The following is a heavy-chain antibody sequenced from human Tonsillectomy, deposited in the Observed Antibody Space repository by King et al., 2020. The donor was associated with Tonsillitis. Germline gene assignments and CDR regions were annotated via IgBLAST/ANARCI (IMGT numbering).Heavy chain of an antibody. CDR1: GGPFCTTNW. Sequence: QLQESGPGLVKPSGTLSLTCGISGGPFCTTNWRSWVRQPPGGGLEWIGEIYGAGTTHCNYSPSLQSRATISIDKSKTLLSLMLSSVTAADTAIYYCACNVVYTQGFWGQGALVTV. D-gene: IGHD5/OR15-5a*01. CDR3: ACNVVYTQGF. CDR2: IYGAGTTHC. J-gene: IGHJ1*01. V-gene: IGHV4-4*02.